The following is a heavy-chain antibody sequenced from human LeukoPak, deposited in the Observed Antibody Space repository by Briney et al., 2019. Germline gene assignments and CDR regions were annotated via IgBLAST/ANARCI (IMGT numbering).Heavy chain of an antibody. CDR2: MNPNSGNT. Sequence: ASVKVSCKASGYTFTNYGISWVRQATGQGLEWMGWMNPNSGNTGYAQKFQGRVTMTRNTSISTAYMELSSLRSEDTAVYYCARHGNIVVLPATSKAFDIWGQGTMVTVSS. CDR3: ARHGNIVVLPATSKAFDI. V-gene: IGHV1-8*02. D-gene: IGHD2-2*01. CDR1: GYTFTNYG. J-gene: IGHJ3*02.